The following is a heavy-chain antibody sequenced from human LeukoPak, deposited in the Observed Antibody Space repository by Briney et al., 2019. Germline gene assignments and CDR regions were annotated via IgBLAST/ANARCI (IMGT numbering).Heavy chain of an antibody. V-gene: IGHV3-23*01. J-gene: IGHJ1*01. CDR3: AKVPNFDLFRGGVFFQH. CDR2: ISGSGGST. CDR1: GLTFSNYA. D-gene: IGHD3-16*01. Sequence: PGGSLRLSCTASGLTFSNYAMTWVRQAPGKGLKWVSGISGSGGSTYYADSVKGRFTISRDNSKNTPYLQVNSLRAEDTAVYYCAKVPNFDLFRGGVFFQHWGQGTLVTVSS.